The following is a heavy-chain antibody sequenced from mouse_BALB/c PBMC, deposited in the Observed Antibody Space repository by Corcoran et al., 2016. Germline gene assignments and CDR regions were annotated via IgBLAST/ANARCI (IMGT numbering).Heavy chain of an antibody. CDR2: INTYTGEP. CDR1: GYTFTNYG. V-gene: IGHV9-3-1*01. D-gene: IGHD3-1*01. CDR3: VRRGSSGSFAY. J-gene: IGHJ3*01. Sequence: QSQLVQSGPELKKPGETVKISCKASGYTFTNYGMNWGKQAPGKGLKWMGWINTYTGEPTYADDFKGRFAFSLETSASTAYLQINNLKNEDTATYFCVRRGSSGSFAYCGQGTLVTVSA.